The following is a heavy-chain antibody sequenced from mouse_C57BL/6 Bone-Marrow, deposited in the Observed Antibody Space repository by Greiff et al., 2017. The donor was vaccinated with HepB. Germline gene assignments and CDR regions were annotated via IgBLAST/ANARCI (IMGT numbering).Heavy chain of an antibody. CDR1: GYSITSGYY. Sequence: EVQRVESGPGLVKPSQSLSLTCSVTGYSITSGYYWNWIRQFPGNKLERMGYISYDGSNNYNPSLKNRISITRDTSKNQFFLKLNSVTTEDTATYYCARNSLGYFDYWGQGTTLTVSS. V-gene: IGHV3-6*01. D-gene: IGHD3-2*02. CDR3: ARNSLGYFDY. J-gene: IGHJ2*01. CDR2: ISYDGSN.